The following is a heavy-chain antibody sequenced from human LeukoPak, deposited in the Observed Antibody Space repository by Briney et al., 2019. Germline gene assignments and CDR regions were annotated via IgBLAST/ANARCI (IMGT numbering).Heavy chain of an antibody. J-gene: IGHJ3*02. CDR3: ARDPPMYYYDEPGSRDAFDI. Sequence: RGCLRLSCADSGVSVSDAYMCWVRQAPGKGLEWVSIIYSGGNTYYADSVKGRFTISRDNSKNTLHLQMNSLRAEDTAVYYCARDPPMYYYDEPGSRDAFDIWGQGTMVTVSS. CDR2: IYSGGNT. D-gene: IGHD3-22*01. CDR1: GVSVSDAY. V-gene: IGHV3-53*01.